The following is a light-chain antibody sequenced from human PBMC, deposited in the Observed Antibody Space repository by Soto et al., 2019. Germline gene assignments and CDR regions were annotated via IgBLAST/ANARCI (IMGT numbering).Light chain of an antibody. V-gene: IGLV7-46*01. CDR1: TGVVTSGHY. CDR2: DAN. CDR3: LVSYSGVVI. Sequence: AVVTQEPSLTVSPGGTVTLTCGSSTGVVTSGHYPYWFQQKPGQAPRTLIYDANNKHSWTPARFSGSLLGGKAALTLSGAQPEDEAEYYCLVSYSGVVIFGGGTKLTVL. J-gene: IGLJ2*01.